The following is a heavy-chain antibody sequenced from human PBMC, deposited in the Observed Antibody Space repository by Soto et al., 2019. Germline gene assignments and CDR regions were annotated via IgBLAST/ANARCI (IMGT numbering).Heavy chain of an antibody. CDR2: ISTSGRT. CDR3: ARLHLPALQGAFEI. J-gene: IGHJ3*02. Sequence: QVQLQESGPGLVKPSETLSLTCSVSGGSINSDYWTWIRQSAGKGLEWIGRISTSGRTTYNPSLKSRVTMSIDTSRNQFSLTLISVTAADTALYYCARLHLPALQGAFEIWGQGTMVTVSS. D-gene: IGHD2-2*01. V-gene: IGHV4-4*07. CDR1: GGSINSDY.